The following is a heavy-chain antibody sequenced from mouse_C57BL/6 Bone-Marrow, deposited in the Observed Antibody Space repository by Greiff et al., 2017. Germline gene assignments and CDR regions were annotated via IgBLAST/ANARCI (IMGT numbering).Heavy chain of an antibody. J-gene: IGHJ3*01. Sequence: EVTLQESGGDLVQPGGSLKLSCAASGFTFSSYGMSWVRQTPDKRLEWVATISSGGSYTYYPDTVKGRFTISRDNANNTLYLQMSRLEAADTAMYYWGRHGSGLAWFAYWGQGTLVTVSA. D-gene: IGHD1-1*01. V-gene: IGHV5-6*02. CDR3: GRHGSGLAWFAY. CDR1: GFTFSSYG. CDR2: ISSGGSYT.